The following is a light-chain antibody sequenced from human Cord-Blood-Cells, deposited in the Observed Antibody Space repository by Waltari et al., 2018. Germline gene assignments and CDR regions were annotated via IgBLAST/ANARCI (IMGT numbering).Light chain of an antibody. CDR3: QQYNSYSRT. V-gene: IGKV1-5*03. Sequence: DIQMTQSPSTLSASVGDRVTITCRASQSNSSWLAWYQQKPGKAPKLLIYKASSLESGVPSRFSGSGSGTEFTLTISSLQPDDFATYYCQQYNSYSRTFGQGTKVEIK. CDR1: QSNSSW. J-gene: IGKJ1*01. CDR2: KAS.